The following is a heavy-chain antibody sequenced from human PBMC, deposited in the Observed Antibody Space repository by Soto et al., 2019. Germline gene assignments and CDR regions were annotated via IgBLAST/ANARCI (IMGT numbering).Heavy chain of an antibody. J-gene: IGHJ4*02. CDR1: GGTFSSYA. CDR2: IIPIFGTA. D-gene: IGHD3-22*01. CDR3: ASHYDSSGYYYSPHDY. Sequence: GASVKVSCKASGGTFSSYAISWVPQAPGQGLEWMGGIIPIFGTANYAQKFQGRVTITADESTSTAYMELSSLRSEDTAVYYCASHYDSSGYYYSPHDYWGQGTLVTVSS. V-gene: IGHV1-69*13.